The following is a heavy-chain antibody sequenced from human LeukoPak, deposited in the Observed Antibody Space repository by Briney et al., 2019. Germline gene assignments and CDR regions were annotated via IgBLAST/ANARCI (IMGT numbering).Heavy chain of an antibody. CDR2: IRGRGGSA. CDR3: AKDRSTLGITGCMDV. D-gene: IGHD7-27*01. Sequence: GRSLRLSCAASGFTFSSSAMRWVRQAPGKGLEWVSVIRGRGGSAYYADYVKGRFTISRDNSKTTLYLQINKLRVKESAVYYCAKDRSTLGITGCMDVWGQGTTVTVSS. CDR1: GFTFSSSA. V-gene: IGHV3-23*01. J-gene: IGHJ6*02.